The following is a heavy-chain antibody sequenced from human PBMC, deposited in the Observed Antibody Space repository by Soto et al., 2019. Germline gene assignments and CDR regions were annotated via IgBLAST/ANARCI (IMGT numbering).Heavy chain of an antibody. J-gene: IGHJ4*02. CDR2: LSYSGSS. Sequence: SETLSLTCFVSGDSITSSYWTWIRQPPGKGLEWIGYLSYSGSSNYNPSLKSRVTISLDTAKNQVSLNLTSVTAADTAVYYCAGGRYSGSECEYWGQGTPVSVAS. CDR3: AGGRYSGSECEY. D-gene: IGHD1-26*01. V-gene: IGHV4-59*01. CDR1: GDSITSSY.